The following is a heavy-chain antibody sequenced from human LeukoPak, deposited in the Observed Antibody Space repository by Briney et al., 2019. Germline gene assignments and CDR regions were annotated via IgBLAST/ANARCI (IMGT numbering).Heavy chain of an antibody. CDR3: AAPYIGSSWYFGAFDI. CDR1: GGSISSSSYY. D-gene: IGHD6-13*01. V-gene: IGHV4-39*01. CDR2: IYYSGST. Sequence: SETLSLTCTVSGGSISSSSYYWGWIRQPPGKGLEWIGSIYYSGSTYYNPSLKSRVTISVDTSKNQFSLKLSSVTAADTAVYYCAAPYIGSSWYFGAFDIWGQGTMVTVSP. J-gene: IGHJ3*02.